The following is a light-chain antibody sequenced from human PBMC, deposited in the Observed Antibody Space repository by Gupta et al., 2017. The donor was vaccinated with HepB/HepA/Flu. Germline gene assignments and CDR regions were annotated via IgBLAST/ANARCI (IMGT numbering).Light chain of an antibody. Sequence: SWYQLRPGQSPVLVIFQDYKRPSGIPDRFSGSNSGNTASLTIGGTQAVDEADYFCQTWDTVTGVVFGGGTKLTVL. CDR3: QTWDTVTGVV. J-gene: IGLJ2*01. CDR2: QDY. V-gene: IGLV3-1*01.